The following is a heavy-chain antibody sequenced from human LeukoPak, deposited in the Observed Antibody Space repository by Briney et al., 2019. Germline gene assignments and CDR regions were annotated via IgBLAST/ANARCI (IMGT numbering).Heavy chain of an antibody. Sequence: SETLSLTCTVSGGSISSGRQYWNWIRQPAGKGLEWIGRVYSSGGTNYNPSLKSRVTISVDTSKNQFSLKLSSVTAADTAVYYCARVGDGYIPDYWGQGTLVTVSS. J-gene: IGHJ4*02. V-gene: IGHV4-61*02. CDR2: VYSSGGT. CDR1: GGSISSGRQY. CDR3: ARVGDGYIPDY. D-gene: IGHD5-24*01.